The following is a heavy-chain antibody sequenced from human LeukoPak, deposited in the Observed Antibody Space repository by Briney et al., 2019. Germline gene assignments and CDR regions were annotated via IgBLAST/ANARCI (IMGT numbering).Heavy chain of an antibody. Sequence: GGSLRLSCAASGFTFSSYWMSWVRQAPGKGLEWVANIKQDGSEKYYVDSVKGRFTISRDNAKNSLYLQMNSLRAEDTAVYYCARDEGCSGGSCYFGNDAFDIWGQGTMVTVSS. V-gene: IGHV3-7*01. CDR1: GFTFSSYW. D-gene: IGHD2-15*01. J-gene: IGHJ3*02. CDR3: ARDEGCSGGSCYFGNDAFDI. CDR2: IKQDGSEK.